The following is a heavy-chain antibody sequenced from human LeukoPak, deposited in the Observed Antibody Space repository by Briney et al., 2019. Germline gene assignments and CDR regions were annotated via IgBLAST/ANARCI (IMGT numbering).Heavy chain of an antibody. V-gene: IGHV3-11*01. CDR3: AREPHTAMAYDY. J-gene: IGHJ4*02. CDR2: ISSSGTTI. D-gene: IGHD5-18*01. Sequence: GGSLRLSCTASGFTFSDYYMSWIRQAPGKGLEWVSYISSSGTTICYADSVKGRFTISRDNAKNSLYLQMNSLRAEDTAVYYCAREPHTAMAYDYWGQGTLVTVSS. CDR1: GFTFSDYY.